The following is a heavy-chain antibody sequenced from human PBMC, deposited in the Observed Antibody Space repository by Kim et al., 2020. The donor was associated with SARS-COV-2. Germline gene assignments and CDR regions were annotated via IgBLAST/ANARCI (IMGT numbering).Heavy chain of an antibody. V-gene: IGHV4-61*02. Sequence: SETLSLTCTVSGGSISSGSYYWSWIRQPAGKGLEWIGRIYTSGSTNYNPSLKSRVTISVDTSKNQFSLKLSSVTAADTAVYYCARGLAYCGGDCFNWFDPWGQGTLVTVSS. D-gene: IGHD2-21*02. CDR3: ARGLAYCGGDCFNWFDP. J-gene: IGHJ5*02. CDR1: GGSISSGSYY. CDR2: IYTSGST.